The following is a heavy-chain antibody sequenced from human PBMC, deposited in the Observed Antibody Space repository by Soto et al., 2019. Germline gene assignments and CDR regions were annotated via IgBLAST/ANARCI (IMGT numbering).Heavy chain of an antibody. D-gene: IGHD3-22*01. CDR2: IHYSGST. CDR1: RGSISRNIYY. CDR3: ASQHYYDSSGYYVVY. V-gene: IGHV4-39*01. Sequence: SETPSPTRTVSRGSISRNIYYLGWVPPPPGKGLEWIGNIHYSGSTYYDSSLKSRVTISVDTSKNQFSLKLSSVTAADTAVYYCASQHYYDSSGYYVVYWGQGTLVTVSS. J-gene: IGHJ4*02.